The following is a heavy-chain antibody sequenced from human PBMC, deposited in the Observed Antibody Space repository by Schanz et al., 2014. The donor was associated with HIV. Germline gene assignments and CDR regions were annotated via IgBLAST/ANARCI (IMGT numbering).Heavy chain of an antibody. V-gene: IGHV3-15*01. CDR2: IKSKTDGETT. CDR3: TTRRVFPVNLDV. CDR1: GSTRRERW. J-gene: IGHJ6*02. Sequence: EVQLVQSGGGLVKPGGSSRREGAASGSTRRERWMSWVRQAPGKGLEWVGLIKSKTDGETTDYAAPVKGRFTISRDDSKTTLFLQMNSLKSEDTAVYYCTTRRVFPVNLDVWGQGTTVTVSS. D-gene: IGHD3-10*01.